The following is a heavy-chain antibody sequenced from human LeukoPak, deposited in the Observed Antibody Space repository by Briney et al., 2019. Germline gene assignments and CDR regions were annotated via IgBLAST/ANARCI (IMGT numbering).Heavy chain of an antibody. CDR2: ISSSSSYI. J-gene: IGHJ4*02. CDR1: GFTFDDYG. D-gene: IGHD2-21*02. V-gene: IGHV3-21*01. CDR3: ARVGDPYCGGDCYLDY. Sequence: GGSLRLSCAASGFTFDDYGMSWVRQAPGKGLEWVSSISSSSSYIYYADSVKGRFTISRDNAKNSLYLQMNSLRAEDTAVYYCARVGDPYCGGDCYLDYWGQGTLVTVSS.